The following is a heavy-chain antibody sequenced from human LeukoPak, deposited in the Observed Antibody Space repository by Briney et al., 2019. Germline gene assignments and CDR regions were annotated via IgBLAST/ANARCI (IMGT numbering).Heavy chain of an antibody. CDR2: IYWDDDK. CDR1: GFSLSTSGVG. Sequence: SGPTLVNPTQTPTLTCTFSGFSLSTSGVGVGWIRQPPGKALEWLALIYWDDDKRYSPSLKSRLTITKDTSKNQVVLTMTNMDPVDTATYYCAHTIAMVRGVITHYFDYWGQGTLVTVSS. CDR3: AHTIAMVRGVITHYFDY. J-gene: IGHJ4*02. D-gene: IGHD3-10*01. V-gene: IGHV2-5*02.